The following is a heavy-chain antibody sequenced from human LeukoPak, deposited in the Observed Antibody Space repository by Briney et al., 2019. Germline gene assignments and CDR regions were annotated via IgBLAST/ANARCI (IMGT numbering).Heavy chain of an antibody. J-gene: IGHJ6*02. D-gene: IGHD2-15*01. CDR2: IYYSGST. CDR3: ASQISRASSYMDV. CDR1: GGSISSYY. V-gene: IGHV4-59*08. Sequence: ETLSLTCTVSGGSISSYYWSWIRQPPGKGLEWIGYIYYSGSTNYNPSLKSRVTISVDTSKNQFSLKLSSVTAADTAVYYCASQISRASSYMDVWGQGTTVTVSS.